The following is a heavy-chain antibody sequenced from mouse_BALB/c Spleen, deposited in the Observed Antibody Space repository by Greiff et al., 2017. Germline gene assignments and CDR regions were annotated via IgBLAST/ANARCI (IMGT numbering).Heavy chain of an antibody. CDR3: ARSDGYSFAY. J-gene: IGHJ3*01. Sequence: EVMLVESGGGLVQPGGSRKLSCAASGFTFSSFGMHWVRQAPEKGLEWVAYISSGSSTIYYADTVKGRFTISRDNPKNTLFLQMTSLWSEDTAMYYCARSDGYSFAYWGQGTLVTVSA. V-gene: IGHV5-17*02. CDR1: GFTFSSFG. CDR2: ISSGSSTI. D-gene: IGHD2-3*01.